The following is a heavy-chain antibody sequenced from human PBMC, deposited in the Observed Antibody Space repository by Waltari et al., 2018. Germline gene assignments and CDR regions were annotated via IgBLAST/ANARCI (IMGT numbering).Heavy chain of an antibody. CDR1: GYSFTCSW. Sequence: EVQLVHSGAEVNKPGESLKISCTASGYSFTCSWIGWVRQRPGKGLEWMGIIYPGDSDTRYSPSFQGHVTISVDKSISTAYLQWSSLKASDTAMYYCARSRGPGGHIQFDYWGKGNLVTVSS. D-gene: IGHD2-8*02. CDR3: ARSRGPGGHIQFDY. V-gene: IGHV5-51*03. CDR2: IYPGDSDT. J-gene: IGHJ4*02.